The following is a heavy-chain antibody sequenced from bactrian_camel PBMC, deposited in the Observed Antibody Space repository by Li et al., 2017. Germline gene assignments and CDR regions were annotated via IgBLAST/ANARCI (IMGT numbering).Heavy chain of an antibody. CDR1: GFSFSGSG. CDR2: IYSDGSST. J-gene: IGHJ4*01. V-gene: IGHV3S6*01. Sequence: QVQLVESGGGSVQAGGSLRLSCAASGFSFSGSGMNWVRQAPGKGLEWVSGIYSDGSSTYYADSVKGRFTISLDDARTTVFLQMNSLKSEDTAIYYCAAAAFGSDCGRQDEYRSWGQGTQVTVS. D-gene: IGHD2*01. CDR3: AAAAFGSDCGRQDEYRS.